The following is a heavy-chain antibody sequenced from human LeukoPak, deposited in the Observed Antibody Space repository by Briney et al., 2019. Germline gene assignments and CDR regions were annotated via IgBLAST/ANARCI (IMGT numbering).Heavy chain of an antibody. J-gene: IGHJ4*02. Sequence: GGSLRLSCAASGFMFSNYWMSWVRQAPGKGLEWVANIKQDGSEEYYVDSVKGRFTISRDNAKNSLYLQMNSLRAEDTAVYYCARAPYSIGCHDYWGQGTLVTVSS. CDR1: GFMFSNYW. CDR2: IKQDGSEE. D-gene: IGHD6-19*01. CDR3: ARAPYSIGCHDY. V-gene: IGHV3-7*01.